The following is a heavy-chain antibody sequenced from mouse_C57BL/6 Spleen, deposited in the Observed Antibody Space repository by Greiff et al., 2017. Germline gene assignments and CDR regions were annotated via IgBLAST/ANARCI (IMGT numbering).Heavy chain of an antibody. CDR1: GYTFTEYT. CDR3: ARHEAGYYGSSGEWYFDV. CDR2: FYPGSGSI. Sequence: LVESGAELVKPGASVKLSCKASGYTFTEYTIHWVKQRSGQGLEWIGWFYPGSGSIKYNEKFKDKATLTADKSSSTVYMELSRLTSEDSAVYFCARHEAGYYGSSGEWYFDVWGTGTTVTVSS. V-gene: IGHV1-62-2*01. J-gene: IGHJ1*03. D-gene: IGHD1-1*01.